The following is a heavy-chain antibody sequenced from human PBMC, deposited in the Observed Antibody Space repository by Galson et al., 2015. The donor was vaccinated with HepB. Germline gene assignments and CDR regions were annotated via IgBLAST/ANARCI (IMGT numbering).Heavy chain of an antibody. V-gene: IGHV2-5*02. Sequence: PALVKPTQTLTLTCTFSGFSLYASGVGVGWIRQPPGKALEWLALIYWDDDKRYSPSLKSRLTITKDTSKNQVVLTMTNMDPVDTATYYCAHRRLDFDILGGYYSPCYFDYWGQGTLVSVSS. CDR1: GFSLYASGVG. CDR2: IYWDDDK. CDR3: AHRRLDFDILGGYYSPCYFDY. D-gene: IGHD3-9*01. J-gene: IGHJ4*02.